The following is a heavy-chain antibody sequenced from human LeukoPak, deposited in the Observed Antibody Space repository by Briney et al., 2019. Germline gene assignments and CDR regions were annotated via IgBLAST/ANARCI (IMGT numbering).Heavy chain of an antibody. J-gene: IGHJ5*02. CDR2: ISAYNGNT. CDR3: ARGYMGDYGDYVGWFDP. Sequence: ASVKVSCKASGYTFTSYGISWVRQAPGQGLEWMGWISAYNGNTNYAQKLQGRVTMTTDTSTSTAYMELRSLRSDGTAVYYCARGYMGDYGDYVGWFDPWGQGTLVTVSS. V-gene: IGHV1-18*01. CDR1: GYTFTSYG. D-gene: IGHD4-17*01.